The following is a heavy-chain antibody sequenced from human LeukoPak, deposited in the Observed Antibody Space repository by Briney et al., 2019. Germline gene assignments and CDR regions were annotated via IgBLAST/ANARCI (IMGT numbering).Heavy chain of an antibody. J-gene: IGHJ5*02. CDR1: GYTFTSYG. Sequence: ASVKVSCKASGYTFTSYGISWVRQAPGQGLEWMGWISAYNGNTNYARKLQGRVTMTTDTSTSTAYMELRSLRSDDTAVYYCARVYSSGWYGRDWFDPWGQGTLVTVSS. D-gene: IGHD6-19*01. CDR3: ARVYSSGWYGRDWFDP. CDR2: ISAYNGNT. V-gene: IGHV1-18*01.